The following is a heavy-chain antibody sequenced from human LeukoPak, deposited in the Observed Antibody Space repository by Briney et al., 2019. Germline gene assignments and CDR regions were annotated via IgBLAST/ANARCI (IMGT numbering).Heavy chain of an antibody. Sequence: GASVKVSCKASGYTFTGYYVHWVRQAPGQGLEWMGWINPNSGGTNYAQKFQGRVTMTRDTSISTAYMELSRLRSDDTAVYYCARGYDILTGYYTPLDYWGQGTLVTVSS. CDR1: GYTFTGYY. CDR2: INPNSGGT. V-gene: IGHV1-2*02. D-gene: IGHD3-9*01. CDR3: ARGYDILTGYYTPLDY. J-gene: IGHJ4*02.